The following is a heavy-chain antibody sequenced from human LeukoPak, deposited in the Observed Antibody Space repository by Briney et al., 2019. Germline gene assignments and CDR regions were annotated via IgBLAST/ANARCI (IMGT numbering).Heavy chain of an antibody. Sequence: ASVKVSCKVSRYTLSEVSMHWVRQAPGQGLEWMGIINPSGGSTSYAQKFQGRVTMTRDTSTSTVYMELSSLRSEDTAVYYCARDKRGYCSGGSCYRSSYYYGMDVWGQGTTVTVSS. CDR2: INPSGGST. CDR3: ARDKRGYCSGGSCYRSSYYYGMDV. J-gene: IGHJ6*02. V-gene: IGHV1-46*01. D-gene: IGHD2-15*01. CDR1: RYTLSEVS.